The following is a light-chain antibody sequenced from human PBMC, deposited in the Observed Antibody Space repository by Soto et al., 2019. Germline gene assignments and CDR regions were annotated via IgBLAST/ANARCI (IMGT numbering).Light chain of an antibody. CDR1: SSDVGDYNY. CDR2: EVS. CDR3: SSYAGSNTWV. V-gene: IGLV2-8*01. Sequence: QSALTQPPSASGSPGQSVTISCTGTSSDVGDYNYVSWYQQHPGKAPKLMIYEVSKRPSGVPDRFSGSKSGNTPSLAVSGLQAEDEGDYSCSSYAGSNTWVFGGGTKLTVL. J-gene: IGLJ3*02.